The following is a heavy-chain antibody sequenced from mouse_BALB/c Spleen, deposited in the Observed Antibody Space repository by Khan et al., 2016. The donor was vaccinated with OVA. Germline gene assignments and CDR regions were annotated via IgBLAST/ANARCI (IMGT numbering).Heavy chain of an antibody. CDR3: ARIYGGDFDY. V-gene: IGHV3-2*02. D-gene: IGHD1-1*01. J-gene: IGHJ2*01. CDR1: GYSITSDYA. CDR2: ISYSGNT. Sequence: VQLKESGPGLAKPSQSLSLTCTVTGYSITSDYAWNWIRQFPGNKLEWMGYISYSGNTKYNPSLKSRISITRDTSKNQFFLQLNSVTAEDTATYYCARIYGGDFDYWGQGTTLTVSS.